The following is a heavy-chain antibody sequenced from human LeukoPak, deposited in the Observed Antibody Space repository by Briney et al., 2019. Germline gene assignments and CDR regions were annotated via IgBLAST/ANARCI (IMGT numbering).Heavy chain of an antibody. V-gene: IGHV3-53*01. CDR2: IYSAGSI. CDR3: ARRAGAHTHPYDY. D-gene: IGHD4/OR15-4a*01. J-gene: IGHJ4*02. CDR1: GFTFSSYA. Sequence: GGSLRLSCAASGFTFSSYAMSWVRQAPGKGLEWVSFIYSAGSIYYSDSVKGRFTISIDNSKNTLYLQMNSLRAEDTAVYYCARRAGAHTHPYDYWGQGTLVTVSS.